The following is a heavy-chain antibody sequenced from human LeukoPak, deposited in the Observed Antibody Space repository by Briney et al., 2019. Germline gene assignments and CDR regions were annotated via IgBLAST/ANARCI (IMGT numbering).Heavy chain of an antibody. V-gene: IGHV3-64*01. CDR3: VRRRGYSYDY. D-gene: IGHD5-18*01. J-gene: IGHJ4*02. CDR1: GFTFSNAW. Sequence: GGSLRLSCAASGFTFSNAWMSWVRQAPGKGLEYVSGISSNGGSTYYASSVKGRFTISRDNSKTTLDLQMGSLRAEDMAVYYCVRRRGYSYDYWGQGTLVSVSS. CDR2: ISSNGGST.